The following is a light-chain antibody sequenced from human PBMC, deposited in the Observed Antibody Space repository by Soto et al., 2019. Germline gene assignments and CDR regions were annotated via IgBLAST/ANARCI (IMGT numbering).Light chain of an antibody. Sequence: DIQMTQCPSSLSASVGDRVTITCRASQSISSYLNWYQQKPGKAPKLLIYAASSLQSRVPFRFSGSGSGTDFTLTISSLQPEDSATYFCQQTYSTLYTFGPGTKLEIK. CDR3: QQTYSTLYT. V-gene: IGKV1-39*01. J-gene: IGKJ2*01. CDR1: QSISSY. CDR2: AAS.